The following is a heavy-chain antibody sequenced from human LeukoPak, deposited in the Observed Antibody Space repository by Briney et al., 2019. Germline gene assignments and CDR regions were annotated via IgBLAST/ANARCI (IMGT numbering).Heavy chain of an antibody. CDR2: ISSSSSYI. CDR1: GFTFSSYS. CDR3: ARENYGSGSYDY. J-gene: IGHJ4*02. D-gene: IGHD3-10*01. Sequence: GGSLRLSCAASGFTFSSYSMNWGRQAPGKGLEWVSSISSSSSYIYYADSVKGRFTTSRDNAKNSLYLQMNSLRAEDTAVYYCARENYGSGSYDYWGQGTLVTVSS. V-gene: IGHV3-21*01.